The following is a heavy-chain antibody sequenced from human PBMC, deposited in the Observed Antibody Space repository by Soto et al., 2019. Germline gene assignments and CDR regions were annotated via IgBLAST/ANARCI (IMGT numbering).Heavy chain of an antibody. J-gene: IGHJ4*02. CDR1: GFTFSNYG. V-gene: IGHV1-18*01. CDR3: ARDFVPGYTGYSDY. CDR2: ISTYNANT. Sequence: ASVKVSCKASGFTFSNYGINWVRQALGQGLEWMGWISTYNANTNFAQKFQGRVTMTTDTSTSTAYMELRSLRSDDTAVYYCARDFVPGYTGYSDYWGQGTLVTVS. D-gene: IGHD5-12*01.